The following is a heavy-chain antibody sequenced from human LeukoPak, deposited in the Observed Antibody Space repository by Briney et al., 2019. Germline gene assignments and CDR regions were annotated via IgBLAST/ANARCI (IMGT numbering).Heavy chain of an antibody. CDR1: GFTFSSYS. CDR3: VRDPDALDY. J-gene: IGHJ4*02. D-gene: IGHD2-2*01. CDR2: ITKSSSTI. V-gene: IGHV3-48*02. Sequence: GGSLRLSCAASGFTFSSYSMNWVRQAPGKGLEWVSYITKSSSTIHYRDSVKGRFTISRDNAKNSLYLQMNSLRDEDTAVYYCVRDPDALDYWGQGTLVTVSS.